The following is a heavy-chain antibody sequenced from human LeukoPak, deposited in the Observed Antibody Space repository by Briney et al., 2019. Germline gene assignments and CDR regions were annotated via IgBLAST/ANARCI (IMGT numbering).Heavy chain of an antibody. J-gene: IGHJ4*02. Sequence: SETLSLTCTVSGGSISSGSYYWSWIRQPAGKGLEWIGRIYTSGSTNYNPSLKSRVTISVDTSKNQFSLKLSSVTAADTAVYYCARTAGYNSLRVPDYWGQGTLVTVSS. D-gene: IGHD1-1*01. CDR1: GGSISSGSYY. CDR2: IYTSGST. V-gene: IGHV4-61*02. CDR3: ARTAGYNSLRVPDY.